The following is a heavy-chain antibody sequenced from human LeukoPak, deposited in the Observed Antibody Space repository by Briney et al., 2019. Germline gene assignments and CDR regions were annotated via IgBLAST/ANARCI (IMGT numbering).Heavy chain of an antibody. Sequence: ASVKVSCKASGYTFTDYYVQWVRQAPGQGLEWMGSVHPNTGVTNYAQKFQGRLTMTRDTSIRTAYMNLNSLSSDDTAVYFCASLTVSTGSGNYWGQGTLVTVSS. CDR3: ASLTVSTGSGNY. J-gene: IGHJ4*02. CDR2: VHPNTGVT. V-gene: IGHV1-2*02. CDR1: GYTFTDYY. D-gene: IGHD3-9*01.